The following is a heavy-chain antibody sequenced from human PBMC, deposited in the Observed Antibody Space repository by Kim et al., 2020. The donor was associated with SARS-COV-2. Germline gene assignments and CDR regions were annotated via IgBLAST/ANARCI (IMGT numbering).Heavy chain of an antibody. CDR3: ARDPSSGWYDPLDY. Sequence: GGSLRLSCAASGFTFSSYSMNWVRQAPGKGLEWVSSISSSSSYIYYADSVKGRFTISRDNAKNSLYLQMNSLGAEDTAVYYCARDPSSGWYDPLDYWGQGTLVTVSS. J-gene: IGHJ4*02. D-gene: IGHD6-19*01. V-gene: IGHV3-21*01. CDR2: ISSSSSYI. CDR1: GFTFSSYS.